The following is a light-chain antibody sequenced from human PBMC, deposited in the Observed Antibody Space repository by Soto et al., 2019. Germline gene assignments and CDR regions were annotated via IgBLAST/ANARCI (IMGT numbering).Light chain of an antibody. J-gene: IGKJ1*01. CDR2: KAS. CDR1: QSISSW. Sequence: DIQMTQSPSTLSASVGDRVTITCRASQSISSWLAWFHQKPGQSPKLLIYKASILASGVPSRFTGSVSGTEFTITISHLPPDDLETYYCQQYKTYWTFGQGTKVEIK. CDR3: QQYKTYWT. V-gene: IGKV1-5*03.